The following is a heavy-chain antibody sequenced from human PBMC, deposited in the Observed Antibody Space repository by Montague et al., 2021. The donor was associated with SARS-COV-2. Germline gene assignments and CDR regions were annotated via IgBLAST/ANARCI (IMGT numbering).Heavy chain of an antibody. D-gene: IGHD6-13*01. CDR1: GGTFSGYY. J-gene: IGHJ6*02. V-gene: IGHV4-34*01. CDR3: ARKGLHSSSWYYYYYGMDV. CDR2: INHSGST. Sequence: SETLSLTCAVYGGTFSGYYWSWIRQPPGKGQEWIGEINHSGSTNYNPSLKIRVTISVDTSKTQFSLKLSSVTAADTAVYYCARKGLHSSSWYYYYYGMDVWGQGTTVTVSS.